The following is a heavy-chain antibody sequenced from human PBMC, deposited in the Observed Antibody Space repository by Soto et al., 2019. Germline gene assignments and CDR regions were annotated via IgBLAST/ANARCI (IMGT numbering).Heavy chain of an antibody. CDR1: GFTLSNYA. V-gene: IGHV3-30*18. CDR3: AKDGAIAAADYFFDY. CDR2: IASDGKDK. Sequence: QVQLVESGGGVVQPGRSLKLSCAASGFTLSNYAIHWFRQAPGKGLGGGAVIASDGKDKRYADSVKGRFTISRDNSKNTVYLQMNSLRGEDTAVYYCAKDGAIAAADYFFDYWGQGSLVTVSS. D-gene: IGHD6-13*01. J-gene: IGHJ4*02.